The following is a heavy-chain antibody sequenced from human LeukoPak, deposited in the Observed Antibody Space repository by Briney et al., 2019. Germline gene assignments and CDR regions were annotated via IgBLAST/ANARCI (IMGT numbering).Heavy chain of an antibody. J-gene: IGHJ4*02. CDR2: ISGSGGST. Sequence: GGSLRLSCAASGFTFSSYAMSWVRQAPGKGLEWVSAISGSGGSTYYADSVKGRFTISRDNSKKTLYLQMNSLRTDDTAMYYCARARMVADGTPDFWGQGTLVSVSS. CDR3: ARARMVADGTPDF. D-gene: IGHD6-13*01. CDR1: GFTFSSYA. V-gene: IGHV3-23*01.